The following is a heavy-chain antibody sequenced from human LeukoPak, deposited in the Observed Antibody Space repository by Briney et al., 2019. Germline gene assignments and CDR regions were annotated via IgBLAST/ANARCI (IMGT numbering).Heavy chain of an antibody. D-gene: IGHD6-13*01. Sequence: PSETLSLTCTVSGGSISSYYWSWIRQPPGKGLEWIGYIYYTGSTNYNPSLKSRVTISVDTSKNQFSLKLSSVTAADTAVYYCARTTPRSSGSFSVDFFDYWAQGTLVTVSS. CDR3: ARTTPRSSGSFSVDFFDY. CDR1: GGSISSYY. CDR2: IYYTGST. J-gene: IGHJ4*02. V-gene: IGHV4-59*08.